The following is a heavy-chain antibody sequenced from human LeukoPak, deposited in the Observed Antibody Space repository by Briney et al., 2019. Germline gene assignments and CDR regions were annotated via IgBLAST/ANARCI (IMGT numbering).Heavy chain of an antibody. D-gene: IGHD3-22*01. Sequence: VASVKVSCKASGYTFTYYYMHWVRQAPGQGLEWMGWINPNSAYTSYAQKFQGRVTITRDTSISTAYMELSRLRSDDTAVYYCARGPLYYDSSGYRRDDAFDIWGQGTMVTVSS. CDR3: ARGPLYYDSSGYRRDDAFDI. V-gene: IGHV1-2*02. CDR1: GYTFTYYY. J-gene: IGHJ3*02. CDR2: INPNSAYT.